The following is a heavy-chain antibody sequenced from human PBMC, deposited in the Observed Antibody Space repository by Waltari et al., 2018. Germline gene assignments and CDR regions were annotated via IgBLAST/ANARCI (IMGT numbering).Heavy chain of an antibody. CDR1: GGSISSGNYY. CDR2: IAYRGST. CDR3: ARSDCGSGYYGWAGLDY. V-gene: IGHV4-61*01. J-gene: IGHJ4*02. Sequence: QVQLQESGPGLVKPSETLSLTCTVSGGSISSGNYYWSWIRQPPGKGREWIGYIAYRGSTNSNPPLKSRVTLSAATSKHQFSLKLRSVTAADAAVYYCARSDCGSGYYGWAGLDYWVQGTLVTVSS. D-gene: IGHD3-3*01.